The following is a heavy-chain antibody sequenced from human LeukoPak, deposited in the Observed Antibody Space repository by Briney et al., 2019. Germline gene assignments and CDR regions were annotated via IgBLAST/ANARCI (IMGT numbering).Heavy chain of an antibody. CDR2: INTNTGNP. CDR3: ARDYGHKLGKMRRNIYSAFDI. Sequence: ASVKVSCKASGYTFNSYDINWVRQATGQGLEWMGWINTNTGNPTYAQGFTGRFVFSLDTSVSTAYLQISSLKAEDTAVYYCARDYGHKLGKMRRNIYSAFDIWGQGTMVTVSS. J-gene: IGHJ3*02. CDR1: GYTFNSYD. V-gene: IGHV7-4-1*02. D-gene: IGHD7-27*01.